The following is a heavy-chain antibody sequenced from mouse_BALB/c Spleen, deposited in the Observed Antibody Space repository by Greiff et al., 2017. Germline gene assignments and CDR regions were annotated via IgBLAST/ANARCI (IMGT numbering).Heavy chain of an antibody. CDR3: ARHGYYGSSYWYFDV. D-gene: IGHD1-1*01. CDR2: ISSGGSYT. Sequence: EVKLVESGGGLVQPGGSLKLSCAASGFTFSSYGMSWVRQTPDKRLELVATISSGGSYTYYPDSVKGRFTISRDNAKNTLYLQMSSLKSEDTAMYYCARHGYYGSSYWYFDVWGAGTTVTVSS. V-gene: IGHV5-6*03. CDR1: GFTFSSYG. J-gene: IGHJ1*01.